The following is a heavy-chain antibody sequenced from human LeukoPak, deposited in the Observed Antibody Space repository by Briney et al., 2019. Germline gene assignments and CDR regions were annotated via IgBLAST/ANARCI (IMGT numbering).Heavy chain of an antibody. CDR3: ARGLVEMATITRGNFDY. Sequence: PSETLSLTCAVYGGSFSGYYWSWIRQPPGKGLGWIGEINHSGSTNYNPSLKSRVTISVDTSKNQFSLKLSSVTAADTAVYYCARGLVEMATITRGNFDYWGQGTLVTVSS. V-gene: IGHV4-34*01. J-gene: IGHJ4*02. D-gene: IGHD5-24*01. CDR1: GGSFSGYY. CDR2: INHSGST.